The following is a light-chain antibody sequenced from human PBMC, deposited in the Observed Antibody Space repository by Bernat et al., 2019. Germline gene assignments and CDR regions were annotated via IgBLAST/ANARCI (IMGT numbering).Light chain of an antibody. J-gene: IGLJ3*02. Sequence: QSVLTQPPSASGTPGQWVTISCSGSSSNIGSNTVNWYQQLPGTAPKLLIYSNNQRPSGVPDRFSGSKSGTSASLAISGIQSEDEADYYCAAWDDSLNGWVFGGGTKLTVL. CDR1: SSNIGSNT. V-gene: IGLV1-44*01. CDR2: SNN. CDR3: AAWDDSLNGWV.